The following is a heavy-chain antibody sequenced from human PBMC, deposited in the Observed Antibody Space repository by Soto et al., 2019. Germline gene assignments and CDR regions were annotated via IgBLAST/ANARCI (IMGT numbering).Heavy chain of an antibody. CDR3: AGESHDILTWPAWVWYCDL. D-gene: IGHD3-9*01. CDR1: GGSFSGYY. J-gene: IGHJ2*01. Sequence: QVQLQQWGAGPLRPLETLSLTCGVSGGSFSGYYWAWIRKSPGKGLEWIGEINDRGSINYNPSLKSRVSISVATSKNHYSLNLRSVTAAYTAVDYCAGESHDILTWPAWVWYCDLGGRGTLVPVSS. V-gene: IGHV4-34*01. CDR2: INDRGSI.